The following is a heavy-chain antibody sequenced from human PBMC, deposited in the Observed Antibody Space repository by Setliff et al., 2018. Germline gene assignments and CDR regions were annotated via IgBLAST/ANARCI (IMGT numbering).Heavy chain of an antibody. J-gene: IGHJ4*02. CDR3: ARERMYYNFWSGYSDY. D-gene: IGHD3-3*01. CDR2: IYYSGST. V-gene: IGHV4-39*07. CDR1: GGSISSSSYY. Sequence: ASETLSLTCTVPGGSISSSSYYWGWIRQPPGKGLEWIGSIYYSGSTYYNPSLKSRVTISVDTSKNQFSLKLSSVTAADTAVYYCARERMYYNFWSGYSDYWGQGTLVTVSS.